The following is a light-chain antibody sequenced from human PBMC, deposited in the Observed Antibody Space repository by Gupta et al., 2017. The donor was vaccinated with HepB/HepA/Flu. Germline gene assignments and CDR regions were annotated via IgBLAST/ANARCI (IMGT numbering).Light chain of an antibody. V-gene: IGKV3-11*01. Sequence: EIVLTQSPATLSLSPGERATLSCRTSESVTSHLAWYHHRPGQAPRLLIYGASTSATGIPARFSGSGFGTDFTLTIRSLEPEDFGVYYCQQRSSWPIPFGQGTRLEI. J-gene: IGKJ5*01. CDR3: QQRSSWPIP. CDR2: GAS. CDR1: ESVTSH.